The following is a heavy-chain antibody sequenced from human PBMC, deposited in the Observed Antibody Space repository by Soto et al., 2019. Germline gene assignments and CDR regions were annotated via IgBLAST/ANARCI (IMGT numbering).Heavy chain of an antibody. CDR3: AREPFINWKGNAFDI. CDR2: IYYSGST. J-gene: IGHJ3*02. D-gene: IGHD1-20*01. Sequence: SETLSLTCTVSGGSISSYYWSWIRQPPGKGLEWIGYIYYSGSTNYNPSLKSRVTISVDTSKNQFSLKLSSVTAADTAVYYCAREPFINWKGNAFDIWGQGTMVTVSS. V-gene: IGHV4-59*01. CDR1: GGSISSYY.